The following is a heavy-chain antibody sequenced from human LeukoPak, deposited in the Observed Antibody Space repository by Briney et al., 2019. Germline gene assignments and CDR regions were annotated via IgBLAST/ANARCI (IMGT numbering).Heavy chain of an antibody. CDR3: AKDLVLLWFGELRPYDAFDI. CDR2: IRFDGSNK. D-gene: IGHD3-10*01. CDR1: GFTFSRYG. J-gene: IGHJ3*02. V-gene: IGHV3-30*02. Sequence: GGSLRLSCAASGFTFSRYGMDWVRQAPGKGLEWVAFIRFDGSNKYYADSVKGRFTVSRDNSKNTLYLQMNSLRAEDTAVYYCAKDLVLLWFGELRPYDAFDIWGQGTMVTVSS.